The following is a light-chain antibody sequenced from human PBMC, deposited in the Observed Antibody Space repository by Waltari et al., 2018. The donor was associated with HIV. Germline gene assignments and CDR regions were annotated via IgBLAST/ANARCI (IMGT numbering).Light chain of an antibody. J-gene: IGKJ5*01. CDR2: GAS. Sequence: EIVLTQSPGTLSLSPGERATLSCRASQSISSLAWYQQKPGQAPRLLIHGASSRATGIQDRFSGSGSGPDFTLTISRLEPEDFAVYYCQHYGSSLTFGQGTRLEIK. CDR1: QSISS. V-gene: IGKV3-20*01. CDR3: QHYGSSLT.